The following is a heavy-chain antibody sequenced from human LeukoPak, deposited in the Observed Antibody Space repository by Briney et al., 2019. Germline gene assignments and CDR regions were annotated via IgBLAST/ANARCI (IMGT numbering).Heavy chain of an antibody. CDR2: INHSGST. V-gene: IGHV4-34*01. CDR1: GGSFSGYY. J-gene: IGHJ6*02. CDR3: ARRTDCSSTSCCRTSYYGMDV. Sequence: SETLSLTCAVYGGSFSGYYWSWIRQPPGKGLEWIGEINHSGSTNYNPSLKSRVTISVDTSKNQFSLKLSSVTAADTAVYYCARRTDCSSTSCCRTSYYGMDVWGQGTTVTVSS. D-gene: IGHD2-2*01.